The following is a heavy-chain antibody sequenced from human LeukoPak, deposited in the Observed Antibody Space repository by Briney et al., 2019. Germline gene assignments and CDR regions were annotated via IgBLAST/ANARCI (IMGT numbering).Heavy chain of an antibody. Sequence: KAGGSLRLSCAASGFTFSSYSMNWVRQAPGKGLEWVSSISSSSSYIYYADSVKGRFTISRDNAKNSLYLQMNSLRAEDTAVYYCARGRIAVVDAFDIWGQGTMVTVSS. V-gene: IGHV3-21*01. CDR3: ARGRIAVVDAFDI. CDR1: GFTFSSYS. J-gene: IGHJ3*02. D-gene: IGHD6-19*01. CDR2: ISSSSSYI.